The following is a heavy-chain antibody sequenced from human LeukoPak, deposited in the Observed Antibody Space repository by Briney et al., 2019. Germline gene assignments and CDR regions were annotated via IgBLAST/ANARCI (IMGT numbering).Heavy chain of an antibody. D-gene: IGHD4-17*01. CDR1: GGSISSYY. V-gene: IGHV4-59*01. CDR2: IYYSGST. Sequence: PSETLSLTCTVSGGSISSYYWSWIRQPPGKGLEWIGYIYYSGSTNYNPSLKSRVTISVDTSKNQFSLKLSSVTAADTAVYYCARMTVTEDYWGQGTLVTVSS. J-gene: IGHJ4*02. CDR3: ARMTVTEDY.